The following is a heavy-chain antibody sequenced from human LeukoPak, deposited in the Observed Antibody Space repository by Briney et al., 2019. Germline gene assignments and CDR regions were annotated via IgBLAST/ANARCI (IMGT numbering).Heavy chain of an antibody. J-gene: IGHJ4*02. V-gene: IGHV1-3*01. D-gene: IGHD5-12*01. Sequence: ASVKVSCKASGYTFTSYAMHWVRQAPGQRLEGMGWINAGNGNTKYSQKFQGRVTITRDTSASTAYMELSSLRSEDTAVYYCARVGGYSGYDPDYFDYWGQGTLVTVSS. CDR3: ARVGGYSGYDPDYFDY. CDR1: GYTFTSYA. CDR2: INAGNGNT.